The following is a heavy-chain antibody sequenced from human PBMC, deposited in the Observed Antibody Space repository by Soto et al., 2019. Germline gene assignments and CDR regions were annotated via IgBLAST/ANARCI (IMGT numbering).Heavy chain of an antibody. CDR3: VRAVRDTFQGVLDI. Sequence: VALIVSCAAGGISFISYLSNCVLQAPGKGLYCLANIKQDGSEKYYVDSVKGRFNISRDNAKNSLYMQMNSLRAEDTAVFSCVRAVRDTFQGVLDIWGQAIM. CDR1: GISFISYL. D-gene: IGHD2-8*01. J-gene: IGHJ3*02. V-gene: IGHV3-7*01. CDR2: IKQDGSEK.